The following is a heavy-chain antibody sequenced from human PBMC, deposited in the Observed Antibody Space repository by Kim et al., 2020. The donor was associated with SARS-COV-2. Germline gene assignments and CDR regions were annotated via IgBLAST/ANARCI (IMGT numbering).Heavy chain of an antibody. CDR1: GGSISSGGYY. D-gene: IGHD2-2*01. CDR2: IYYSGST. Sequence: SETLSLTCTVSGGSISSGGYYWSWIRQHPGKGLEWIGYIYYSGSTYYNPSLKSRVTISVDTSKNQFSLKLSSVTAADTAVYYCARVSQVPAAKHGDYWGQGTLVTVSS. V-gene: IGHV4-31*03. CDR3: ARVSQVPAAKHGDY. J-gene: IGHJ4*02.